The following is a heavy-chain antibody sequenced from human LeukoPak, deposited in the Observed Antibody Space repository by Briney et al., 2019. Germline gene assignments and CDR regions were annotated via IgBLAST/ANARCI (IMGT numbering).Heavy chain of an antibody. V-gene: IGHV4-39*01. CDR1: GFTFSTYA. D-gene: IGHD6-19*01. Sequence: GSLRLSCAASGFTFSTYAMSWVRQPPGKGLEWIGSIYYSGSTYYNPSLKSRVTISVDTSKNQFSLKLSSMTAADTAVYYCARHGYSTGWYQFDYWGQGTLLTVSS. CDR3: ARHGYSTGWYQFDY. J-gene: IGHJ4*02. CDR2: IYYSGST.